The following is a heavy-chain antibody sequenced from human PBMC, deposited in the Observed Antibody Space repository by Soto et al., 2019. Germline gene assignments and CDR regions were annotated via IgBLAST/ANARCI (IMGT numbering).Heavy chain of an antibody. CDR1: GGTFSSYA. D-gene: IGHD3-22*01. J-gene: IGHJ3*02. CDR2: IIPIFGTA. Sequence: ASVKVSCKASGGTFSSYAISLVRQAPGQWLEWMGGIIPIFGTANYAQKFQGRVTITADESTSTAYMELSSLRSEDTAVYYCARPLVTYYYDSSDLGAFDIWGQGTMVTVSS. V-gene: IGHV1-69*13. CDR3: ARPLVTYYYDSSDLGAFDI.